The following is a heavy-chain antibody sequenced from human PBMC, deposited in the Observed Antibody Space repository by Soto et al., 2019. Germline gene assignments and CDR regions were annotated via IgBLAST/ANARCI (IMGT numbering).Heavy chain of an antibody. CDR3: ARVREYSRGWY. D-gene: IGHD6-6*01. CDR2: VYYTGHT. CDR1: DDSFGTAFDY. J-gene: IGHJ2*01. Sequence: PSETLSLTCTFSDDSFGTAFDYLSWIRHPPGRALEWVASVYYTGHTDYNPSLKIRVTISLYTSNNHFSLNLSSVTAADTAVYYCARVREYSRGWY. V-gene: IGHV4-39*02.